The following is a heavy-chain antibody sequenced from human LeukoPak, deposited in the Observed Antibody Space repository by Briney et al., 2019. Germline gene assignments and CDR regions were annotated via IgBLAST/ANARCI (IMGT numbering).Heavy chain of an antibody. D-gene: IGHD4-11*01. V-gene: IGHV1-2*02. CDR2: INPNSGGA. CDR1: GYTFTDYD. Sequence: ASVKVSCKASGYTFTDYDINWVRQASGQGLEWMGWINPNSGGANYAQKFQGRVTMTRDTSISTAYMELSRLKSDDTAVYYCARGLDYYYYYMDVWGKGTTVTVSS. J-gene: IGHJ6*03. CDR3: ARGLDYYYYYMDV.